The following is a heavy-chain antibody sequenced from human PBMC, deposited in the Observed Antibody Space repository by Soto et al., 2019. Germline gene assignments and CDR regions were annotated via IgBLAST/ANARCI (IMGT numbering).Heavy chain of an antibody. J-gene: IGHJ4*02. Sequence: ASVKVSCTASGYTFTSYAMHWVRQAPGQRLEWMGWINAGNGNTKYSQKFQGRVTITRDTSASTAYMELSSLRSEDTAVYYCARPLGGSGSYYPFDYWGQGTLVTVSS. CDR1: GYTFTSYA. CDR3: ARPLGGSGSYYPFDY. D-gene: IGHD3-10*01. CDR2: INAGNGNT. V-gene: IGHV1-3*01.